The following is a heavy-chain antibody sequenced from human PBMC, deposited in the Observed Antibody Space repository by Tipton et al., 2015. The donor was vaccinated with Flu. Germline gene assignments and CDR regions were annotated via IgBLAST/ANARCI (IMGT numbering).Heavy chain of an antibody. V-gene: IGHV4-39*01. CDR1: SGSIRSTNYF. CDR3: ARLSYYDVDLKNFYFDH. CDR2: IYPSGAT. D-gene: IGHD3-10*02. Sequence: TLSLTCTVSSGSIRSTNYFCAWIRQPPGKRLELIGSIYPSGATYYNPSLKSRVTLSVDTSKSQFSLMLRSVTAPDTAIYYCARLSYYDVDLKNFYFDHWGQGVLVTVSS. J-gene: IGHJ4*02.